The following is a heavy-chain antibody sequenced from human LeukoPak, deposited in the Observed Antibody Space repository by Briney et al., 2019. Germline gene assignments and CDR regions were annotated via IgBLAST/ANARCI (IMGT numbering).Heavy chain of an antibody. Sequence: SGGSLRLSCAASGFTFSSYGMHWVRQAPGKGLEWVAFIRYDGSNKYYADSVKGRFTISRDNSKNTLYLQMNSLRAEDTAVYYCAKEPRGDYGVGWFDPWGQGTLVTVSS. CDR1: GFTFSSYG. CDR3: AKEPRGDYGVGWFDP. V-gene: IGHV3-30*02. CDR2: IRYDGSNK. J-gene: IGHJ5*02. D-gene: IGHD4-17*01.